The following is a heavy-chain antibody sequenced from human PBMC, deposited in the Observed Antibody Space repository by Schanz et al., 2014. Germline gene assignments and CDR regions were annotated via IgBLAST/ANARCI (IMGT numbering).Heavy chain of an antibody. V-gene: IGHV3-33*01. CDR2: IWYDGSNK. Sequence: VQLVESGGGLVQPGGSLRLSCAASGFTFSSYGMHWVRQAPGKGLEWVAVIWYDGSNKYYADSVKGRFTISRDNSKNTLYLQMNSLRAEDTAVYFCARDGGRDGYNLAFDVWGQGTLVTVSS. CDR1: GFTFSSYG. J-gene: IGHJ3*01. D-gene: IGHD5-12*01. CDR3: ARDGGRDGYNLAFDV.